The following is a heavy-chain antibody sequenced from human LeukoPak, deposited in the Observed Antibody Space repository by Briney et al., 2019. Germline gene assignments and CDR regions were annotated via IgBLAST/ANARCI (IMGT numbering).Heavy chain of an antibody. D-gene: IGHD5-18*01. V-gene: IGHV3-15*01. CDR2: IKGKTDGGTT. CDR3: TTGTWIQLWLADY. Sequence: GALRLSCATSGFTFSNACMSWVPQAPGKGLEWDGHIKGKTDGGTTDYAAPVQGRFTISRDDSKNTLYLQMNSLKTEDTAVYYCTTGTWIQLWLADYWGQGTLVTVSS. CDR1: GFTFSNAC. J-gene: IGHJ4*02.